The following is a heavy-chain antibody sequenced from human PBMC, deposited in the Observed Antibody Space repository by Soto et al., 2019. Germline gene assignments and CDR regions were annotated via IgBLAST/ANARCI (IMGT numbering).Heavy chain of an antibody. V-gene: IGHV1-18*01. Sequence: QVQLVQSGAEVKKPGASVKVSCKASGYTFTSYGISWVRQAPGQGLEWMGWISAYNGNTNYAQKLQGRVTMTTDTSTRTAYMELRSLRSDDTAVYYCAALVATISQNTYYFDYWGQGTLVTVSS. CDR1: GYTFTSYG. CDR3: AALVATISQNTYYFDY. D-gene: IGHD5-12*01. J-gene: IGHJ4*02. CDR2: ISAYNGNT.